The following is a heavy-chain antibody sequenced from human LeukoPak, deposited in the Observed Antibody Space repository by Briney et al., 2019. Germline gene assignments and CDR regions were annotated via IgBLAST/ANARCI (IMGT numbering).Heavy chain of an antibody. Sequence: SGPTLVRPTQTLTVTCTFSGFSLTTPTVGVASIRQPPGKALEWLAVVYWDDDRRYSPSLRSRLTITKDTSKNQVVLTMTNMDPVDTGTYYCAHIMITYGGVTAQDAFDVWGQGAMVTV. D-gene: IGHD3-16*01. CDR3: AHIMITYGGVTAQDAFDV. CDR2: VYWDDDR. CDR1: GFSLTTPTVG. J-gene: IGHJ3*01. V-gene: IGHV2-5*02.